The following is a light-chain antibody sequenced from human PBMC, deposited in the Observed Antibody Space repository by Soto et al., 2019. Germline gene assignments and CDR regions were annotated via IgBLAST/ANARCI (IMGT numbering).Light chain of an antibody. V-gene: IGLV2-11*01. J-gene: IGLJ1*01. Sequence: QSALTQPRSVSGSPGQSITISCTGTSSDVGGYNYVSWYRQHPGKAPKLMIYDVSKRPSGVPDRFSGSKSGNTASLTISGLQAEDEDDYYCCSYAGSYTHYVFGTGTKLTVL. CDR3: CSYAGSYTHYV. CDR1: SSDVGGYNY. CDR2: DVS.